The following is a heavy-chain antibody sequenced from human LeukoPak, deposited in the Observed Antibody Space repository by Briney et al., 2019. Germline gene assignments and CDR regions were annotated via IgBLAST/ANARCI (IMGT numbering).Heavy chain of an antibody. CDR1: GGSISSGDYY. D-gene: IGHD6-13*01. Sequence: SQTLSLTCTVSGGSISSGDYYWSWIRQPPGKGLEWIGYIYYSGSTHYNPSLKSRVTISVDTSKNQFSLKLSSVTAADTAVYYCARERGEAAAGTWFDPWGQGTLVTVSS. CDR2: IYYSGST. CDR3: ARERGEAAAGTWFDP. V-gene: IGHV4-30-4*01. J-gene: IGHJ5*02.